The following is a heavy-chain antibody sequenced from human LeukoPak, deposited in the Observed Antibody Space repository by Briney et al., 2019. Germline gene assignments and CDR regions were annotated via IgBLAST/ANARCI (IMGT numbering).Heavy chain of an antibody. Sequence: SVKVSCKASGGTFSSYAISWVRQAPGQGLEWMGGIIPIFGTANYAQKFQGRVTITTDESTRTVYLELTSLTSDDTAVYYCARDVHGDYGSGWFDPWGQGTLVSVSS. J-gene: IGHJ5*02. V-gene: IGHV1-69*05. CDR3: ARDVHGDYGSGWFDP. CDR2: IIPIFGTA. CDR1: GGTFSSYA. D-gene: IGHD4-17*01.